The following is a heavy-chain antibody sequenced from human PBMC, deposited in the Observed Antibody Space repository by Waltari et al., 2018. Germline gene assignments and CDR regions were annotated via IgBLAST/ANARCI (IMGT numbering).Heavy chain of an antibody. CDR1: GGTFSSYA. V-gene: IGHV1-69*05. J-gene: IGHJ4*02. D-gene: IGHD1-1*01. CDR2: IIPIFGTA. Sequence: QVQLVQSGAEVKKPGSSVKVSCKASGGTFSSYAISWVRQAPGQGLEWMGGIIPIFGTANYEQKFQGRVTMTRDTSISTAYMELSRLRSDDTAVYYCARVYKGVGHHDWGQGTLVTVSS. CDR3: ARVYKGVGHHD.